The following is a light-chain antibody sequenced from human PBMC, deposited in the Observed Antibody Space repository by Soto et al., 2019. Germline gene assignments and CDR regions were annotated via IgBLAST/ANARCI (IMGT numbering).Light chain of an antibody. V-gene: IGKV1-27*01. CDR1: QGIANY. CDR2: GAS. CDR3: QKYDRAPWT. J-gene: IGKJ1*01. Sequence: DFQMTQSPSSLSASVGDRVTITCRASQGIANYVAWYQQKPGKVPKLLIYGASTLRGGVPSRFSGSGSETDFTRTITSLQPEDVATYYCQKYDRAPWTFGQGTKVEIK.